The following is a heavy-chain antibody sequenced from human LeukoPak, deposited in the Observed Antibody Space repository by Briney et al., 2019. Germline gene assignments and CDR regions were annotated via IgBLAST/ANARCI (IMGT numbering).Heavy chain of an antibody. CDR3: ARAYYGSGSYWPLDY. D-gene: IGHD3-10*01. Sequence: SQTLSLTCAVSGGSISSGGYSWSWIRQPPGKGLEWIGYIYYSGSTYYNPSLKSRVTISVDTSKNQFSLKLSSVTAADTAVYYCARAYYGSGSYWPLDYWGQGTLVTVSS. V-gene: IGHV4-30-2*05. CDR2: IYYSGST. J-gene: IGHJ4*02. CDR1: GGSISSGGYS.